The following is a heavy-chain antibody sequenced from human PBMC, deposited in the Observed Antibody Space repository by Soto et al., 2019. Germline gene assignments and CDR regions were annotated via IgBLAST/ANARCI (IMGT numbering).Heavy chain of an antibody. D-gene: IGHD3-10*01. CDR1: GFSLRGFG. CDR2: IWNDGNNR. V-gene: IGHV3-33*01. CDR3: ARDRELGRTSPYFDF. Sequence: GGSLRLSCAASGFSLRGFGVHWVRQAPGKWLEWVAVIWNDGNNRRYGDSVRGRFTVSSDNSKKTVYLQMDSLRGEDTAMYYCARDRELGRTSPYFDFWGQGILVTVSS. J-gene: IGHJ4*02.